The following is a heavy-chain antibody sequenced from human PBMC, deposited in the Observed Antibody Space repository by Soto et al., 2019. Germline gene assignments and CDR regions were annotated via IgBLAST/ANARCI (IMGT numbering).Heavy chain of an antibody. CDR1: GGTFSSYA. CDR2: IIPIFGTA. D-gene: IGHD3-10*01. V-gene: IGHV1-69*13. CDR3: ARDRVRGVINWFDP. J-gene: IGHJ5*02. Sequence: ASVKVSCKASGGTFSSYAISWVRQAPGQGLEWMGGIIPIFGTANYAQKFQGRVTITADESTGTAYMELSSLRSEDTAVYYCARDRVRGVINWFDPWGQGTLVTVSS.